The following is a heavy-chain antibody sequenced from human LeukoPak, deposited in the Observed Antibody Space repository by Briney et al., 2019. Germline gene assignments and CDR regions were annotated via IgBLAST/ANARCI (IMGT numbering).Heavy chain of an antibody. CDR1: GFTFSSYS. V-gene: IGHV3-48*01. J-gene: IGHJ4*02. CDR2: ISSSSSTI. D-gene: IGHD4-17*01. CDR3: ARDNRFGDYVFDY. Sequence: LPGGSLRLSCAASGFTFSSYSMNWVRQAPGKGLEWISYISSSSSTIYYADSVKGRFTISRDNAKNSLYLQMNSLRAEDTAVYYCARDNRFGDYVFDYWGQGTLVTVSS.